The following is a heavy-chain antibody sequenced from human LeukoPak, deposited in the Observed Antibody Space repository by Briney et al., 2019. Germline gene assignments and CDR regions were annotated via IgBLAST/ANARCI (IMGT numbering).Heavy chain of an antibody. CDR2: ISSSGSTI. V-gene: IGHV3-11*01. Sequence: PGGSLRLSCAASGFTFSDYYMSWIRQAPGKGLEWVSYISSSGSTIYYADSVKGRFTISRDNAKNSLYLQMNSLRAEDTAVYYCARDMRYFDWLESPIHAFDIWGQGTVVTVSS. J-gene: IGHJ3*02. D-gene: IGHD3-9*01. CDR1: GFTFSDYY. CDR3: ARDMRYFDWLESPIHAFDI.